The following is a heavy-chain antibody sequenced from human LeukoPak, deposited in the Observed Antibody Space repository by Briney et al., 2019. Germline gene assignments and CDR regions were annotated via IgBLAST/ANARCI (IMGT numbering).Heavy chain of an antibody. D-gene: IGHD5-18*01. CDR1: GDSVSSNNAA. CDR3: ARGDSAMVTLVY. V-gene: IGHV6-1*01. Sequence: SQTLSLTCAIFGDSVSSNNAAWNWIRQSQSRGLEWLGRTCYRSKWYNDYAVSVRSRITINPDTSKNQFSLQLNSVTPEDTAVYYCARGDSAMVTLVYWGQGTLVTVSS. J-gene: IGHJ4*02. CDR2: TCYRSKWYN.